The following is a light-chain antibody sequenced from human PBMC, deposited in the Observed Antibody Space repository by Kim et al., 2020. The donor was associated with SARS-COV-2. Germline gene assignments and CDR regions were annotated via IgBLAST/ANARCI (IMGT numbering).Light chain of an antibody. CDR3: QAWDNSVV. J-gene: IGLJ2*01. V-gene: IGLV3-1*01. Sequence: SYELTQPPSVSVSPGQTAVITCSGHRLERKYVYWYQQKPGQSPLLVMSQDTKRPSGIPEQFSGSTSGSTATLTISGTQAMDEADYYCQAWDNSVVFGGGTQLTVL. CDR2: QDT. CDR1: RLERKY.